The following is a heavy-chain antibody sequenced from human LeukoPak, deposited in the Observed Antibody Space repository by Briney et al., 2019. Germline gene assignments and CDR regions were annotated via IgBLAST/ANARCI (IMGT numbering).Heavy chain of an antibody. D-gene: IGHD3-10*01. V-gene: IGHV3-48*02. CDR2: ISSGSTTI. Sequence: PGGSLRLSCAASGFTFSSYSMNWVRQAPGKGLEWVSYISSGSTTIYYEDSVKGRFTISRDNAKNSLYLQMHSLRDEDTAVYYCARAFGELLPPDYWGQGTLVTVSS. J-gene: IGHJ4*02. CDR1: GFTFSSYS. CDR3: ARAFGELLPPDY.